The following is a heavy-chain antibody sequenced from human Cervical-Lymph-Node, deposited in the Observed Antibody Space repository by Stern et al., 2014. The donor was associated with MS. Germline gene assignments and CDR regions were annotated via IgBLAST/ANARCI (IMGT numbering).Heavy chain of an antibody. J-gene: IGHJ6*02. D-gene: IGHD2-8*02. V-gene: IGHV3-20*01. CDR3: ARAFCTGGVCYSFPFYGMDV. Sequence: EVQLVESGGGVVRPGGSLRLSCAASGFIFDDYGMSWVRPVPGKGPEWGSAIYYNGGSTDYAASVKGRFTISRDNAKKSLYLRMNSLRVEDTAVYHCARAFCTGGVCYSFPFYGMDVWGQGTTVTVSS. CDR1: GFIFDDYG. CDR2: IYYNGGST.